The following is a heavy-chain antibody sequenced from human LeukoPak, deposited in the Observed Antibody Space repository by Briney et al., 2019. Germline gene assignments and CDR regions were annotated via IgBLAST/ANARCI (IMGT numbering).Heavy chain of an antibody. CDR3: AREPYYDILTGYYKRHYYYGMDV. D-gene: IGHD3-9*01. CDR1: GGSISSGDYY. J-gene: IGHJ6*02. CDR2: IYHSGST. Sequence: SETLSLTCTVSGGSISSGDYYWSWIRQPPGKGLEWIGYIYHSGSTYYNPSLKSRVTISVDTSKNQFSLKLSFVTAADTAVYYCAREPYYDILTGYYKRHYYYGMDVWGQGTTVTVSS. V-gene: IGHV4-30-4*01.